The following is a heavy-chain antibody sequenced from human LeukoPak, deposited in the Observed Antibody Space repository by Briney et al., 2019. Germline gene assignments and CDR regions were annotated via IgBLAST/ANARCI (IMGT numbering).Heavy chain of an antibody. CDR2: INPISGGT. J-gene: IGHJ4*02. CDR1: GYTFTGYY. Sequence: GASVTVSCKASGYTFTGYYMHWVRQAPGQGLEYMGRINPISGGTVYAQKFQGRVTMTRDTSITTAYMELNRLTSDDTAVYYCARYCISTSCYSDYWGQGTLVTVSS. CDR3: ARYCISTSCYSDY. V-gene: IGHV1-2*06. D-gene: IGHD2-2*01.